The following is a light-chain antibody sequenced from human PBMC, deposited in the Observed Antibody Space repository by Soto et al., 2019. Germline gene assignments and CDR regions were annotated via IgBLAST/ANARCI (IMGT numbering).Light chain of an antibody. J-gene: IGLJ1*01. CDR3: SASVVNNKYV. CDR2: EVT. CDR1: SNDIGAYNY. Sequence: QSALPQSPSASGSPGQSVTISCTGTSNDIGAYNYVSWYQQHPGKAPRLIIYEVTKRPSGVPDRFSGSKSGNTASLTVSGLQPEDEADYYCSASVVNNKYVFGSGTKLTVL. V-gene: IGLV2-8*01.